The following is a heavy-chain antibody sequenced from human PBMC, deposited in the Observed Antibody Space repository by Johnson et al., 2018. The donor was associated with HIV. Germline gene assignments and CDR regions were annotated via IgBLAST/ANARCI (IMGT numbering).Heavy chain of an antibody. CDR3: AKDHWVVGSWQAFDI. Sequence: EKLVESGGGLVQPGGSLRLSCAASGFTFSSYWMSWVRQAPGKGLEWVANIKQDGSEKYYVDSVKGRFTISRDNAKNSLYLQMNSLRAEDTAVYYCAKDHWVVGSWQAFDIWGRGTMVAVSS. CDR2: IKQDGSEK. V-gene: IGHV3-7*05. CDR1: GFTFSSYW. D-gene: IGHD6-13*01. J-gene: IGHJ3*02.